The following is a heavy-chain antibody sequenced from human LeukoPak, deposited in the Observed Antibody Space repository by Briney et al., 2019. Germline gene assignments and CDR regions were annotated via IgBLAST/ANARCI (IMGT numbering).Heavy chain of an antibody. V-gene: IGHV3-21*01. CDR1: GLTFSSYS. Sequence: GGSLRLSCAASGLTFSSYSMNWVRQAPGKGLEWVSSISSSSSYIYYADSVKGRFTISRDNAKNSLYLQMNSLRAEDTAVYYCARELRLDGDYWGQGTLVTVSS. D-gene: IGHD2-2*03. J-gene: IGHJ4*02. CDR2: ISSSSSYI. CDR3: ARELRLDGDY.